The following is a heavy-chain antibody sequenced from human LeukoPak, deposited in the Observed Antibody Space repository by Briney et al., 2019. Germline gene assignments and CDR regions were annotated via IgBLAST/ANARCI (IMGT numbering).Heavy chain of an antibody. J-gene: IGHJ4*02. CDR1: GFIFSSYA. CDR2: NSGSGDNT. V-gene: IGHV3-23*01. CDR3: AKRSGYTTGWFFDF. Sequence: GGSLTLSCAASGFIFSSYAMSWVRQAPGKGLEWVSSNSGSGDNTYYAESVKGRFTISRDNSKNTLFLQMNSLRAEDTAVFYCAKRSGYTTGWFFDFWGQGTLVTVSS. D-gene: IGHD6-19*01.